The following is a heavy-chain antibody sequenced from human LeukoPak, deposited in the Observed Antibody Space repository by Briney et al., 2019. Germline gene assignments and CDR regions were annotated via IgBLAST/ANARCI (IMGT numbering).Heavy chain of an antibody. V-gene: IGHV3-66*02. CDR1: GFTVSSNF. J-gene: IGHJ4*02. CDR2: IFSGGNT. CDR3: ANGKSDLFDY. Sequence: GGSLRLSCAASGFTVSSNFMSWVRQAPGKGLEWVSVIFSGGNTYYAESVRGRFTSSRDNSKNTLYLQMDSLRADDTAVYYCANGKSDLFDYWGQGIQVTVSS.